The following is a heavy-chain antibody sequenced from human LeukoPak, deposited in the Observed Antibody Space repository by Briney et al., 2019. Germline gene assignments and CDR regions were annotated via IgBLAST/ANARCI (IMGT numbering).Heavy chain of an antibody. CDR3: TTWVRWLPKLGNYYYGMDV. J-gene: IGHJ6*02. CDR1: GFTFSNAW. V-gene: IGHV3-15*01. Sequence: GGSLRLSCAASGFTFSNAWMSWVRQAPGKGLEWVGRLKSKTDGGTTDYAAPVKSRFTISRDDSKNTLYLQMNSLKTEDTAVYYCTTWVRWLPKLGNYYYGMDVWGQGTTV. CDR2: LKSKTDGGTT. D-gene: IGHD3-10*01.